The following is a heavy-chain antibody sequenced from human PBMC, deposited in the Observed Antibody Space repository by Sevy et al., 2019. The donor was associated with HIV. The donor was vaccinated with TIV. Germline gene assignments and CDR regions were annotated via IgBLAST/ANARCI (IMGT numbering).Heavy chain of an antibody. D-gene: IGHD4-17*01. CDR1: GGSISSYY. CDR3: ARETAFHDYGDYAYYFDY. V-gene: IGHV4-4*07. Sequence: GSLRLSCTVSGGSISSYYWSWIRQPAGKGLEWIGRIYTSGSTNYNPSLKSRVTMSVDTSKNQFSLKLSSVTAADTAVDYCARETAFHDYGDYAYYFDYWGQGTLVTVSS. CDR2: IYTSGST. J-gene: IGHJ4*02.